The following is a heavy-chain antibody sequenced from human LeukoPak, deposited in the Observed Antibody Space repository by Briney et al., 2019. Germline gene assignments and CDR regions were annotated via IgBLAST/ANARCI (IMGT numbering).Heavy chain of an antibody. V-gene: IGHV4-30-4*01. J-gene: IGHJ6*02. CDR3: ARDRVVAATYYYGMDV. CDR2: IYYSGST. CDR1: GASINSDGNY. D-gene: IGHD2-15*01. Sequence: SETLSLTCTVSGASINSDGNYWSWIRQPPGKGLEWIGYIYYSGSTHYNPSLKSRITISVDTSKNQFSLKVTSVTAADTAVYYCARDRVVAATYYYGMDVWGQGTTVTVSS.